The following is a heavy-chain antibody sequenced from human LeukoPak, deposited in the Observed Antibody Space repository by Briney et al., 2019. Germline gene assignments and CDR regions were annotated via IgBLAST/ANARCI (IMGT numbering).Heavy chain of an antibody. Sequence: GGSLRLSCAASGFTFSDYYMSWIRQAPGKGLEWVSYTSSSGSTIYYADSVKGRFTISRDNAKNSLYLQTNSLRAEDTAVYYCARGSDTAMVPLSYWGQGTLVTVSS. CDR3: ARGSDTAMVPLSY. CDR2: TSSSGSTI. J-gene: IGHJ4*02. V-gene: IGHV3-11*01. D-gene: IGHD5-18*01. CDR1: GFTFSDYY.